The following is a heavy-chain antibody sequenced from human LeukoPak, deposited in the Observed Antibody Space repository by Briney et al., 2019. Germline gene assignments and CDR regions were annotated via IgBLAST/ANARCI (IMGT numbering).Heavy chain of an antibody. CDR1: GYTFTDYA. Sequence: GGSLRLSCAASGYTFTDYAMSWVRQAPGKGLEWVSSISSSGYYIYQADSVKGRFTISRDNAKNSLYLQMNSLRAEDTAVYYCAREARYCSSSSCDYFDYWGQGTLVTVSS. J-gene: IGHJ4*02. V-gene: IGHV3-21*01. CDR3: AREARYCSSSSCDYFDY. CDR2: ISSSGYYI. D-gene: IGHD2-2*01.